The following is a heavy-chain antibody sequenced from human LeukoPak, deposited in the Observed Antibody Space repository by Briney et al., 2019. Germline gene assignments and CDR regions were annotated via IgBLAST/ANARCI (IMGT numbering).Heavy chain of an antibody. CDR2: IYNGVNT. CDR1: GASVGSASY. V-gene: IGHV4-61*01. CDR3: ARSRAFNSGAFDP. Sequence: SETLSLTCTVSGASVGSASYWSWIRQPPGKGVEWIAHIYNGVNTNYNPSLKSRVTISVDTSKNQFSLRLNSVTAADTAVYYCARSRAFNSGAFDPWGQGSLVTVSS. J-gene: IGHJ5*02. D-gene: IGHD1-26*01.